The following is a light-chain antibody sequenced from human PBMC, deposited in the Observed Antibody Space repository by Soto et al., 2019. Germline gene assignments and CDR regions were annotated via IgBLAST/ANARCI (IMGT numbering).Light chain of an antibody. CDR1: QDISSN. J-gene: IGKJ1*01. V-gene: IGKV3-15*01. Sequence: EIVMTQSPTTLPVSPGERGPLSCRASQDISSNLAWYQQKPGQTPRLLIHGASTRATGIPARFSGSGSGTRFTLTIASLQSEDFAVYYCQQYDNWPRTFGQGTKVDIK. CDR2: GAS. CDR3: QQYDNWPRT.